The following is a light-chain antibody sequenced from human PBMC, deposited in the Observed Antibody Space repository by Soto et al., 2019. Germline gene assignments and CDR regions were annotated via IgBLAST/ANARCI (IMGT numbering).Light chain of an antibody. Sequence: DIQMTQSPSTLSASVGARVTITCRASQSVNTWLAWYQQKPGKAPVLLIYDASSLKSGVPSRFSGGGSGTEFTLTITSLQPDDFAIYYCKHYHGYPFTFGPGTKVDIK. V-gene: IGKV1-5*01. CDR2: DAS. CDR1: QSVNTW. J-gene: IGKJ3*01. CDR3: KHYHGYPFT.